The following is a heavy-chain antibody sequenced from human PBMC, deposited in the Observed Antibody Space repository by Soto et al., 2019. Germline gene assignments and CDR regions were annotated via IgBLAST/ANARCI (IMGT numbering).Heavy chain of an antibody. CDR1: GYTFTSYD. D-gene: IGHD4-17*01. CDR3: ARAPRATVTTGKYYFDY. V-gene: IGHV1-8*01. Sequence: ASVKVSCKASGYTFTSYDINWVRQATGQGLEWMGWMNPNSGNTGYAQKFQGRVTMTRYTSISTAYMELSSLRSEDTAVYYCARAPRATVTTGKYYFDYWGQGTLVTVSS. CDR2: MNPNSGNT. J-gene: IGHJ4*02.